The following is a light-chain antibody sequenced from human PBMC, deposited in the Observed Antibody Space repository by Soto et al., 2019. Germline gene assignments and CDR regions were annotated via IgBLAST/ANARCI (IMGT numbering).Light chain of an antibody. CDR1: QSISSW. CDR3: QQYNGYPYT. V-gene: IGKV1-5*03. J-gene: IGKJ2*01. Sequence: DIQMTQSPSTLSASVGDRVTITCRASQSISSWLAWYQQKPGKAPNLLIYKASSLEGGAPSRFSGSGSGTEFPLTISSLQPDDFATYYCQQYNGYPYTFGQGTKLEIK. CDR2: KAS.